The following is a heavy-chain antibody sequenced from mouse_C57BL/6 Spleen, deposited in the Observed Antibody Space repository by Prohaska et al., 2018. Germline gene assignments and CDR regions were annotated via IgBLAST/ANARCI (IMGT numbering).Heavy chain of an antibody. Sequence: HGKSLEWIGDINPNNGGTIYNQKFKGKATLTVDKSSSTAYMELRSLTSEDTAVYYCAREDYYGSSYESYWYFDVWGTGTTVTVSS. V-gene: IGHV1-18*01. CDR2: INPNNGGT. CDR3: AREDYYGSSYESYWYFDV. J-gene: IGHJ1*03. D-gene: IGHD1-1*01.